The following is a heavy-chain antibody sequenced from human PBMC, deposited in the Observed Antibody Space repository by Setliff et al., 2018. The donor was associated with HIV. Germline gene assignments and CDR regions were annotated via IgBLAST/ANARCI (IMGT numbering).Heavy chain of an antibody. Sequence: PGGSLRLSCVGSGLDLNNSSMTWVRQAPGKGLEWVSSISNSGDYTYYGDSLKGRFTISRDDSKNSLYLQMNSLRAEDTAVYYCTRRYCTSTSCSSPYDYWGRGTLVTVS. J-gene: IGHJ4*02. CDR2: ISNSGDYT. V-gene: IGHV3-21*01. CDR1: GLDLNNSS. D-gene: IGHD2-2*01. CDR3: TRRYCTSTSCSSPYDY.